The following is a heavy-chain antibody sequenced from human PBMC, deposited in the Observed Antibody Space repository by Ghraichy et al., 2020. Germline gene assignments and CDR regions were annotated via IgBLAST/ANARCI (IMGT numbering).Heavy chain of an antibody. V-gene: IGHV2-5*02. J-gene: IGHJ4*02. Sequence: SGPTLVKPTQTPTLTCTFSGFSLSATGVGVGWIRQPPGKALEWLALIFWDDDKRYSPFLKSRLTITQDTSKNQVVLTMTNMDPMDTATYYCAHKPVASTHFDHWGQGTLVTVSS. D-gene: IGHD4-23*01. CDR1: GFSLSATGVG. CDR3: AHKPVASTHFDH. CDR2: IFWDDDK.